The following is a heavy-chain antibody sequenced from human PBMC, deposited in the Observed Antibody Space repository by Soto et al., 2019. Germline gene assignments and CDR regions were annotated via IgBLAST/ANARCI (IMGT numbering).Heavy chain of an antibody. CDR3: ARVTYYDFWSGYSYFDY. V-gene: IGHV4-61*01. D-gene: IGHD3-3*01. J-gene: IGHJ4*02. CDR2: IYYSGST. CDR1: GGSVSSGSYY. Sequence: SETLSLTCTVSGGSVSSGSYYWSWIRQPPGKGLEWIGYIYYSGSTNYNPSLKSRVTISVDTSKNQFSLKLTSVTAADTAVYYCARVTYYDFWSGYSYFDYWGQGTLVTVSS.